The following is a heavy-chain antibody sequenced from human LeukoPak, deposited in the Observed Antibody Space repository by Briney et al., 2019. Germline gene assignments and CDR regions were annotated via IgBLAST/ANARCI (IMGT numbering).Heavy chain of an antibody. V-gene: IGHV1-69*13. D-gene: IGHD3-3*01. CDR3: ASSLDDFWSGLDV. CDR2: IIPIFGTA. J-gene: IGHJ6*04. CDR1: GGTFNSYA. Sequence: ASVKVSCKASGGTFNSYAISWVRQAPGQGLEWMGGIIPIFGTANYAQKFQGRVTITADESTSTAYMELSSLRSEDTAVYYCASSLDDFWSGLDVWGKGTTVTVSS.